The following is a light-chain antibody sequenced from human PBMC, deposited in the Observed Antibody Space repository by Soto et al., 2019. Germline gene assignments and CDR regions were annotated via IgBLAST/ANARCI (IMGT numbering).Light chain of an antibody. V-gene: IGKV3-20*01. J-gene: IGKJ3*01. CDR3: QQYGSSPST. CDR1: QSVSGSY. Sequence: EIVLTQSPGTLSLSPGEGATLSCRASQSVSGSYLAWYQQKPGQAPRLLIYSASSRATGIPDRFSGSGSGTDFTLTISRLDPEDFAVYYCQQYGSSPSTFGPGTKVDIK. CDR2: SAS.